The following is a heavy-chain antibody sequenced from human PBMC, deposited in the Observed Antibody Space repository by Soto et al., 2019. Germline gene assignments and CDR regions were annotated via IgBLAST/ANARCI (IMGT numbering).Heavy chain of an antibody. CDR3: ARLHTLPTGTTGFDP. J-gene: IGHJ5*02. V-gene: IGHV5-51*01. Sequence: GESLKISCKGSGYSFTSYWIGWVRQMPGKGLEWMGIIYPGDSDTRYSPSFQGQVTISADKSISTAYLQWSSLKASDTAMYYCARLHTLPTGTTGFDPWGQGTLVTVSS. CDR2: IYPGDSDT. D-gene: IGHD1-7*01. CDR1: GYSFTSYW.